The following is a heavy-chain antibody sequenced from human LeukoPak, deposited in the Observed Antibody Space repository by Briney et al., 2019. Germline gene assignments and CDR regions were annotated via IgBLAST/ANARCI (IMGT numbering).Heavy chain of an antibody. CDR3: ARLNYDFWSGVWEGYYMDV. CDR2: ISYDGSNK. CDR1: GFTFSSYA. J-gene: IGHJ6*03. Sequence: GGSLRLSCAASGFTFSSYAMHWVRQAPGKGLEWVAVISYDGSNKYYADSVKGRFTISRDNSKNTLYLQMNSLRAEDTAVYYCARLNYDFWSGVWEGYYMDVWDKGTTVTVSS. D-gene: IGHD3-3*01. V-gene: IGHV3-30-3*01.